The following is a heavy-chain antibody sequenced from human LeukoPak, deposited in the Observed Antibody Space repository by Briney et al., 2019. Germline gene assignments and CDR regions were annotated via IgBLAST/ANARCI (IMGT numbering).Heavy chain of an antibody. D-gene: IGHD2-15*01. CDR3: ASEYCSGDSCEGGHSDY. J-gene: IGHJ4*02. V-gene: IGHV4-39*07. Sequence: SETLSLTCTVSGGSISSNYYYWGWIRQPPGKGLEWIGSIYYSGHTYYNPSLKSRVTISVDTSNNQFSLKLSSVTAADTAIYYCASEYCSGDSCEGGHSDYWGQGTLVTVSS. CDR2: IYYSGHT. CDR1: GGSISSNYYY.